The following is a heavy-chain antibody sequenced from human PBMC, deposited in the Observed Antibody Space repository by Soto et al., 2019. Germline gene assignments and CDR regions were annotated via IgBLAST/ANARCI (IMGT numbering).Heavy chain of an antibody. CDR3: ARHLYYDILTGLNWFDP. Sequence: SETLSLTCTVSGGSISSSSYYWGWIRQPPGKGLEWIGSIYYSGSTYYNPSLKSRVTISVDTSKNQFSLKLSSVTAADTAVYYCARHLYYDILTGLNWFDPWGQGTLVTVSS. D-gene: IGHD3-9*01. V-gene: IGHV4-39*01. CDR2: IYYSGST. J-gene: IGHJ5*02. CDR1: GGSISSSSYY.